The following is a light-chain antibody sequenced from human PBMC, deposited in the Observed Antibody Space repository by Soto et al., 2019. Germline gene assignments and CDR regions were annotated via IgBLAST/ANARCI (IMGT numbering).Light chain of an antibody. V-gene: IGKV3-20*01. J-gene: IGKJ4*01. CDR1: QTIGSTY. CDR2: GTS. CDR3: QQYASSPLLT. Sequence: EIVFTQSPGTLSLSPGETATLSCRASQTIGSTYLAWYQQKPGQAPRLLIFGTSRRATGIPDRFSGSGSGTDFTLSISRLEPEDFAVYYCQQYASSPLLTFGGGTKVDIK.